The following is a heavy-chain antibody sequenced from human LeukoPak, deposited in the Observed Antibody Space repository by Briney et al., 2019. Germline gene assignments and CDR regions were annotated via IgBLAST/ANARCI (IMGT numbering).Heavy chain of an antibody. Sequence: SETLSLTCAVYGGSFNGYYWSWIRQPPGKGLEWIGEINHSGSTNYNPSLKSRVTISVDTSKNQFSLKLSSVTAADTAVYYCARRNTGYSSGWNWFDPWGQGTLVTVSS. CDR1: GGSFNGYY. CDR3: ARRNTGYSSGWNWFDP. D-gene: IGHD6-19*01. CDR2: INHSGST. V-gene: IGHV4-34*01. J-gene: IGHJ5*02.